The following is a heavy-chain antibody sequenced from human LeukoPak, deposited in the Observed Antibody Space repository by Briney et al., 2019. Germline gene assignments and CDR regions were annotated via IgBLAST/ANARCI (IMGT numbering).Heavy chain of an antibody. J-gene: IGHJ4*02. CDR2: ISTSGDGT. V-gene: IGHV3-23*01. Sequence: GGSLRLSCAASGFTFSTYAMTWVRQAPGKGLEWVAGISTSGDGTYYADSVKGRFTISRDNAKNSLYLQMNSLRAEDTAVYCCARKYCSTTSCLFDNWGQGTLVTVSS. CDR3: ARKYCSTTSCLFDN. CDR1: GFTFSTYA. D-gene: IGHD2-2*01.